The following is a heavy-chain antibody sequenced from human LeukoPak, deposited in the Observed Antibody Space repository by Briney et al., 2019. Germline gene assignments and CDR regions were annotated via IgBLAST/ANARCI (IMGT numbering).Heavy chain of an antibody. D-gene: IGHD2-2*01. Sequence: GGSLRLSCAASGFTFSSYGMHWVRQAPGKGLERVAVIWYDGSNKYYADSVKGRFTISRDNSKNTLYLQMNSLRAEDTAVYYCARERCSSTSCFFDYWGQGTLVTVSS. CDR2: IWYDGSNK. J-gene: IGHJ4*02. CDR1: GFTFSSYG. CDR3: ARERCSSTSCFFDY. V-gene: IGHV3-33*01.